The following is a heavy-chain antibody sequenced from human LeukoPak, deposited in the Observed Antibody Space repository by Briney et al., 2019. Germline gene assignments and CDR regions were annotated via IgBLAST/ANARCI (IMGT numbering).Heavy chain of an antibody. D-gene: IGHD6-13*01. Sequence: SQTLSLACAISGDSVSSISAAWSWIRQSPSRGLEWLGRTYYRSKWYYDYAVFVKSRITINADTSKNQLSLQLTSVPPEDTAVYYCARGSHTSTWFWGQGTLVTVSS. V-gene: IGHV6-1*01. CDR1: GDSVSSISAA. CDR3: ARGSHTSTWF. J-gene: IGHJ4*02. CDR2: TYYRSKWYY.